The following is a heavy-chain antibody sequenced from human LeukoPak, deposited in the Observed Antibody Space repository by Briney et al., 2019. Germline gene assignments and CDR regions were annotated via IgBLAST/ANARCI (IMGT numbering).Heavy chain of an antibody. CDR2: TSFSGST. CDR1: GASISSYY. D-gene: IGHD3-9*01. J-gene: IGHJ6*03. Sequence: PSETLSLTCTVSGASISSYYWTWIRQPPGKGLEWIGFTSFSGSTNYNPSLKSRVTISVDTSRNQFSLRLNAMTAADTAVYYCARRNYDILTGFYGGGTCNYYYTDVWGKGTTVIVSS. CDR3: ARRNYDILTGFYGGGTCNYYYTDV. V-gene: IGHV4-59*08.